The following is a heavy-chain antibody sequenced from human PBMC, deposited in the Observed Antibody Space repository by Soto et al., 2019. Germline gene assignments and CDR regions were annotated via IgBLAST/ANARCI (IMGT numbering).Heavy chain of an antibody. J-gene: IGHJ5*02. V-gene: IGHV4-59*08. D-gene: IGHD3-10*01. CDR2: IYYSGST. Sequence: QVQLQESGPGLVKPSETLSLTCTVSGDSISSYYWSWIRQPPGKGLEWIGYIYYSGSTNYNPSLRGRVTISADTSKNQFSLKVTSVTAADTAVYYCARRQYGSGSHSWFDPWGQGTLVTVSS. CDR3: ARRQYGSGSHSWFDP. CDR1: GDSISSYY.